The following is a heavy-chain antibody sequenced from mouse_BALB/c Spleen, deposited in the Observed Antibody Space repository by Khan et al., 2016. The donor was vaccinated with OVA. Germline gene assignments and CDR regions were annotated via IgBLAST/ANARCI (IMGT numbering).Heavy chain of an antibody. J-gene: IGHJ2*01. D-gene: IGHD1-1*01. Sequence: EVQLQESGPGLVKPSQSLSLTCTVTGYSITTDYAWNWIRQFPGNKLEWMGFISYSGNTKYNPSLKSRISISRDTSTNQFFLQLKSVTTEDTAGYYCARVYGGDFDYWGQGTTLTVSS. CDR1: GYSITTDYA. V-gene: IGHV3-2*02. CDR2: ISYSGNT. CDR3: ARVYGGDFDY.